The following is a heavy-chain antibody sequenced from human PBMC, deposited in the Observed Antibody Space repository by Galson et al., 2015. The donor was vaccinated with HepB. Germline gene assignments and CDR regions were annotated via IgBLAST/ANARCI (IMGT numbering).Heavy chain of an antibody. CDR1: GFTFSSYG. CDR3: ARVVSYYYYGMDV. CDR2: ISYDGSNK. D-gene: IGHD3-10*01. V-gene: IGHV3-30*03. Sequence: SLRLSCAASGFTFSSYGMHWVRQAPGKGLEWVAVISYDGSNKYYADSVKGRFTISRDNSKNTLYLQMNSLRAEDTAVYYCARVVSYYYYGMDVWGQGTTVTVSS. J-gene: IGHJ6*02.